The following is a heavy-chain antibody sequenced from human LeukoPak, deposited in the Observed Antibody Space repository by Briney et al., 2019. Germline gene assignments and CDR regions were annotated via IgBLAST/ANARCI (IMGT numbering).Heavy chain of an antibody. J-gene: IGHJ4*02. CDR2: VSWNRDYI. CDR3: AATSGWYDSYFGH. CDR1: AFIYDDYA. V-gene: IGHV3-9*01. Sequence: TGGSLTLSCVASAFIYDDYALHWVRQVPGGGLNWVAGVSWNRDYIGYADSVKGRFTISKDDARKSIYLHMNSLRVDDTAFYHCAATSGWYDSYFGHWGQGTLVTVSS. D-gene: IGHD6-19*01.